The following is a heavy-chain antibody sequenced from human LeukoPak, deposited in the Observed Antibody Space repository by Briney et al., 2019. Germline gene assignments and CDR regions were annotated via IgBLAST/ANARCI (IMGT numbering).Heavy chain of an antibody. CDR2: IYTSGST. Sequence: SETLSLTCTVSGGSISSGSYYWSWIRQPAGKGLEWIGRIYTSGSTNYNPSLKSRVTISVDTSKNQFSLKLSSVTAADTAVYYCARVVVGARAGDPFDYWGQGTLVTVSS. D-gene: IGHD1-26*01. V-gene: IGHV4-61*02. J-gene: IGHJ4*02. CDR3: ARVVVGARAGDPFDY. CDR1: GGSISSGSYY.